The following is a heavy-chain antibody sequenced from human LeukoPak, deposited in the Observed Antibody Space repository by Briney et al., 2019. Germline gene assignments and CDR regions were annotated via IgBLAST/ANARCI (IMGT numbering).Heavy chain of an antibody. J-gene: IGHJ5*02. CDR1: GFTFSSYG. D-gene: IGHD3-3*01. Sequence: GGSLRLSCAASGFTFSSYGMHWVRRAPGKGLEWVAVISYDGSNKYYADSVKGRFTISRDNSKNTLYLQMNSLRAEDTAVYYCAKDRSITIFGVVIPPSWWFDPWGQGTLVTVSS. V-gene: IGHV3-30*18. CDR3: AKDRSITIFGVVIPPSWWFDP. CDR2: ISYDGSNK.